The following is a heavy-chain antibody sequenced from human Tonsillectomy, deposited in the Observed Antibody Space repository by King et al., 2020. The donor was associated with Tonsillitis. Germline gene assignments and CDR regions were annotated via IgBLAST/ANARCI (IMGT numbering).Heavy chain of an antibody. J-gene: IGHJ4*02. Sequence: VQLVESGGGLVQPGGSLRLSCAASGFTFSSYAMSWVRQAPGKGLEWVSAISGSGGSTYYADSVRGRFTISRDNSKNTLYLQMNSLRAGDTAAYYCAKRSVLRFLEWLLYGGYFDYWGQGTLVTVSS. D-gene: IGHD3-3*01. V-gene: IGHV3-23*04. CDR2: ISGSGGST. CDR3: AKRSVLRFLEWLLYGGYFDY. CDR1: GFTFSSYA.